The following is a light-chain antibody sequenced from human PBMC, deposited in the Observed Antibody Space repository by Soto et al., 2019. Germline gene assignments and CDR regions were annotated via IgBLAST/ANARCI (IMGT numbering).Light chain of an antibody. CDR3: RQYCSSPLT. V-gene: IGKV3-20*01. Sequence: EIVLTQSPGTLSLSPGERATLSCRASQSVSSSYLAWYQQKPGQAPRLLIYGASIRATGIPERFSGSGSGTDFTLTISRLEDEEFVVYYCRQYCSSPLTFGGGTKVEIK. J-gene: IGKJ4*02. CDR2: GAS. CDR1: QSVSSSY.